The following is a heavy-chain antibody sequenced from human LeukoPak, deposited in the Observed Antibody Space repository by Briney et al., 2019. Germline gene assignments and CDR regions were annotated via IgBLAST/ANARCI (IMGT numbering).Heavy chain of an antibody. CDR1: GGSISNYY. CDR2: IHYSGST. V-gene: IGHV4-59*01. D-gene: IGHD4-23*01. CDR3: SRELGATVVNYGMDV. Sequence: SETLSLTCTVSGGSISNYYWSWIRQPPGKGLEWIGYIHYSGSTNYNPSLKSRVTISVDTSKNQLSLKLTSMTAADTAVYYCSRELGATVVNYGMDVWGQGTTVTVSS. J-gene: IGHJ6*02.